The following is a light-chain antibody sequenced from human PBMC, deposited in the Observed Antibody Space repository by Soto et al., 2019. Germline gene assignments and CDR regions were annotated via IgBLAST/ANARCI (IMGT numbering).Light chain of an antibody. V-gene: IGKV1-5*03. CDR3: QQYNSYST. CDR1: QSISSW. Sequence: DIQMTQAPSTLSASVGDRVTITCRASQSISSWLACYQQKPGKAPKLLIYKASSLESGVPSRFSGSGSGREFTLTMSSLQTDYFATYYCQQYNSYSTFGQGTKLEIK. J-gene: IGKJ2*01. CDR2: KAS.